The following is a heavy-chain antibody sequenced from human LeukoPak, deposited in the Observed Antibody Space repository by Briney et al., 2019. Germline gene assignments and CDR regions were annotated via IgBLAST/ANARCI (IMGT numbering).Heavy chain of an antibody. V-gene: IGHV3-49*04. D-gene: IGHD6-13*01. Sequence: GGSLRLSCTASGFTLGDYATSWVRQAPGKGRGWVGFIRSKAYGGTTEYAASVKGRFTISRDDSKSIAYLQMNSLKTEDTAVYYCTRDRYSSRFRADFDYWGQGNLVTVSS. CDR1: GFTLGDYA. CDR3: TRDRYSSRFRADFDY. CDR2: IRSKAYGGTT. J-gene: IGHJ4*02.